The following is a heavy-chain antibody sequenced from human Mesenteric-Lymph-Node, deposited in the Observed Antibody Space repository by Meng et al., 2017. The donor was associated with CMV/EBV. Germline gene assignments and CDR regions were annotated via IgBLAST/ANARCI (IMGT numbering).Heavy chain of an antibody. D-gene: IGHD3-22*01. J-gene: IGHJ4*02. CDR2: INSDGSST. V-gene: IGHV3-74*01. CDR1: GFTFSSYW. CDR3: ARSPPDVTNYYDSSGLDY. Sequence: GGSLRLSCAASGFTFSSYWMHWVRQAPGKGLVWVSRINSDGSSTSYADSVKGRFTISRDNAKNTLYLQMNSLRAEDTAVYYCARSPPDVTNYYDSSGLDYWGQGTLVTVSS.